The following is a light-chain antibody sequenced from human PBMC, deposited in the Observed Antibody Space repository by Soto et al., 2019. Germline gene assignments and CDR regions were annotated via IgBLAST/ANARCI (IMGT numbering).Light chain of an antibody. CDR3: SSFTSRSTSNYV. V-gene: IGLV2-14*01. J-gene: IGLJ1*01. CDR1: SSDVGAYNY. CDR2: EVS. Sequence: QSALTQPASVSGSPGQSITISCTGTSSDVGAYNYVSWYQQYPGTAPKVMIYEVSSRPSGVSHRFSGSKSGNTASLTISGLQPEDEADYYCSSFTSRSTSNYVFGTGTQLTVL.